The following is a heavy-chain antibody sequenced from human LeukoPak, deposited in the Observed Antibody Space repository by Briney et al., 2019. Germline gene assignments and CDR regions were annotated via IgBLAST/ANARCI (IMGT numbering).Heavy chain of an antibody. CDR2: IYYSGST. Sequence: SETLSLTCTVSGGSISSYYWSWIRQPPGKGLEWIGYIYYSGSTSYNPSLKSRVTISVDTSKNQFSLKLRSVTAADTAVYYCARFARYSSGWDYYYYYMDVWGKGTTVTISS. V-gene: IGHV4-59*01. CDR3: ARFARYSSGWDYYYYYMDV. CDR1: GGSISSYY. D-gene: IGHD6-19*01. J-gene: IGHJ6*03.